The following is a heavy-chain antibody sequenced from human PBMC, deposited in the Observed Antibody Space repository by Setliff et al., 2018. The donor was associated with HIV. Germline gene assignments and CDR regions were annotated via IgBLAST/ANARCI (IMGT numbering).Heavy chain of an antibody. CDR1: GGSFSGYY. V-gene: IGHV4-34*01. CDR3: TRHWRGGLDY. CDR2: INHSGSN. Sequence: PSETLSLTCAAYGGSFSGYYWSWIRQPPGKGLEWIGEINHSGSNNYNPSLKSRVTLSVDTSKNQFSLKMSSVTAADTAVYYCTRHWRGGLDYWGQGTLVTVSS. D-gene: IGHD1-1*01. J-gene: IGHJ4*02.